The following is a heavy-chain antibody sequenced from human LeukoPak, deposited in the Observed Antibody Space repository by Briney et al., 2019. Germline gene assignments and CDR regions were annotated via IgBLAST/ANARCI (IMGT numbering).Heavy chain of an antibody. Sequence: PGGSLRLSCAASGFTLSRHWMSWFRQAPGKGLEWVANIKQDGSEKYYVDSVKGRFTISRDNAKNSLYLQMNSLRAEDTAVYYCARDRDNWNLPGDYWGQGTLVTVSS. V-gene: IGHV3-7*01. CDR1: GFTLSRHW. J-gene: IGHJ4*02. D-gene: IGHD1-20*01. CDR2: IKQDGSEK. CDR3: ARDRDNWNLPGDY.